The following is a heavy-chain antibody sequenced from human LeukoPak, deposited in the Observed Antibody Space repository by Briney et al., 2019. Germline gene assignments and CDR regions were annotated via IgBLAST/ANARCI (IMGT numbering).Heavy chain of an antibody. CDR2: ISGDGRST. J-gene: IGHJ3*01. V-gene: IGHV3-23*01. CDR1: GFTFNSHA. D-gene: IGHD3-3*01. Sequence: QSGGSLRLSCEVSGFTFNSHAMSWIRQAPGKGLEWVSSISGDGRSTHYADSVKGRFTMSRDNSKNTLFLQMNSLRVEDTAAYYCAKDYHDFWSSMRGQGTMVTVSS. CDR3: AKDYHDFWSSM.